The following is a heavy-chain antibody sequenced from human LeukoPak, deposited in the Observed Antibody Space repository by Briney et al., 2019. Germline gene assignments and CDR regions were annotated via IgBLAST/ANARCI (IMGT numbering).Heavy chain of an antibody. CDR3: ARYCSSTSCSRGLFDY. CDR1: GGSISSGGYY. D-gene: IGHD2-2*01. V-gene: IGHV4-31*03. CDR2: IYYSGST. Sequence: SEALSLTCTVSGGSISSGGYYWSWIRQHPGKGLEWIGYIYYSGSTYYNPSLKSRVTISVDTSKNQFSLKLSSVTAADTAVYYRARYCSSTSCSRGLFDYWGQGTLVTVSS. J-gene: IGHJ4*02.